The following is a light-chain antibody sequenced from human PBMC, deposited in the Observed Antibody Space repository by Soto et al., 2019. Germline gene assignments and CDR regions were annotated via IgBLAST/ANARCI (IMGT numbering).Light chain of an antibody. V-gene: IGKV3-15*01. CDR3: QHHNYWPYT. CDR2: DAS. Sequence: EVVLSRSPGTLSLSPGVRATLSCRASQTIDNTLAWYQRKPGQAPRLLIYDASTRATGVPARFSGSGSGTDFTLTISSLQSEDFAVYYCQHHNYWPYTLGQGTKVDIK. J-gene: IGKJ2*01. CDR1: QTIDNT.